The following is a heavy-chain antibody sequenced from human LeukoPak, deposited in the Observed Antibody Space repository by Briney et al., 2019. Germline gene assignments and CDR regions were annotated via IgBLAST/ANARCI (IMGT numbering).Heavy chain of an antibody. D-gene: IGHD3-22*01. CDR2: ISDSGDST. CDR3: AKRGGYCPLYYFDY. J-gene: IGHJ4*02. Sequence: GGSLRLSCAASGFTFSNYAMSWVRQAPGKGLEWGSAISDSGDSTDYADSVKGRFTISRDNSKNTLCLQMNSLRAEDTAVYYCAKRGGYCPLYYFDYWGQGTLVTVSS. V-gene: IGHV3-23*01. CDR1: GFTFSNYA.